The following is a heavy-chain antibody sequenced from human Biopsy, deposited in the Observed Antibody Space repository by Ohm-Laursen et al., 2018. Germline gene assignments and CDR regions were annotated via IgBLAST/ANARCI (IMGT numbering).Heavy chain of an antibody. CDR3: ARDGAGSYHDY. Sequence: SLRLSCSAPGFTFSDYYMSWISQAPGKGLEWVSYISGSVTTIFYADSVKGRFTVSRDNAKNSLYLQMNSLTVEDTAVYFCARDGAGSYHDYWGQGTLVTVSS. D-gene: IGHD3-10*01. V-gene: IGHV3-11*01. J-gene: IGHJ4*02. CDR1: GFTFSDYY. CDR2: ISGSVTTI.